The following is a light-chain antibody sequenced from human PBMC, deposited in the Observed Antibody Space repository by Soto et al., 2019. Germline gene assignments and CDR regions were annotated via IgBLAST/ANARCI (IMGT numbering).Light chain of an antibody. V-gene: IGLV1-40*01. CDR2: GNS. CDR3: QSYDSSLSGWV. CDR1: SSNIGAGYD. J-gene: IGLJ3*02. Sequence: QSVLTQPPSVSGAPGQRVTISCTGSSSNIGAGYDVHWYQQLPGTAPKLLFYGNSNRPSGVPDRFSGSKSGTSASLAITGLRADDEADYYCQSYDSSLSGWVFGGGTKLTVL.